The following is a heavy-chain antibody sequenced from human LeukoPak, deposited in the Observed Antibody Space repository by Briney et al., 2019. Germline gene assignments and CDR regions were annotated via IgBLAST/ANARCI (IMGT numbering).Heavy chain of an antibody. Sequence: SETLSLTCAVSGGSISSGDSYWNWIRQPPGKGLVWIGYIYCSGSTYYNPSLKSRVTISVDTSKNQFPLKLNSVTAADTAVYYCARGGDYGDYLMGPNYWGQGTLVTVSS. CDR2: IYCSGST. CDR3: ARGGDYGDYLMGPNY. CDR1: GGSISSGDSY. V-gene: IGHV4-30-4*01. J-gene: IGHJ4*02. D-gene: IGHD4-17*01.